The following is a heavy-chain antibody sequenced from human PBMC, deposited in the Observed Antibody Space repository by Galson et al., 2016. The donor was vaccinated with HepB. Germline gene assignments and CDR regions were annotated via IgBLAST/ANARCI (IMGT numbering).Heavy chain of an antibody. Sequence: SLRLSCAASRFIFSSYWMSWVRQAPGKGLEWVANINQDGSDKYYVDSVKGRFTISRDNAKNSVFLQMNSLRAEDTAVYYCARIIGQLWIRDWGQGTLVTVSS. CDR1: RFIFSSYW. CDR3: ARIIGQLWIRD. D-gene: IGHD3-16*01. V-gene: IGHV3-7*03. CDR2: INQDGSDK. J-gene: IGHJ4*02.